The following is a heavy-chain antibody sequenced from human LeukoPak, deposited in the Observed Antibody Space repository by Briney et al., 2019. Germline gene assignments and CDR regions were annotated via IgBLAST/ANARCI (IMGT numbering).Heavy chain of an antibody. CDR3: ARGSGSLGYFDY. Sequence: SETLSLTCTVSGGSISSGDYYWSWIRQPPGKGLEWIGYIYYSGSTYYNPSLKSRVTISVDTSKNQFSLKLSSVTAADTAVYYCARGSGSLGYFDYWGQGTLVTVSS. V-gene: IGHV4-30-4*01. CDR2: IYYSGST. CDR1: GGSISSGDYY. D-gene: IGHD1-26*01. J-gene: IGHJ4*02.